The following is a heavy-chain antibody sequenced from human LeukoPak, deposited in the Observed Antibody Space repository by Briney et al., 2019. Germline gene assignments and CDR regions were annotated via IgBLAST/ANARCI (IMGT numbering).Heavy chain of an antibody. CDR3: AKCSGSSCFASGAFDY. CDR1: GFTFSSYA. V-gene: IGHV3-23*01. D-gene: IGHD2-15*01. Sequence: PGGSLRLSCAASGFTFSSYAMSWVRQAPGKGLEWVSGISGSGDATWYADSVKGRFTISRDNSKNTANLQMNSLRPEDTAVYYCAKCSGSSCFASGAFDYWGQGTLVTVSS. J-gene: IGHJ4*02. CDR2: ISGSGDAT.